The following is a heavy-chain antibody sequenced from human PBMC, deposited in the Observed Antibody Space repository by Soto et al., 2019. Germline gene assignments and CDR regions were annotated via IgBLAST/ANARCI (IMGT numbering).Heavy chain of an antibody. Sequence: EVQLVESGGGLVQPGGSLRLSCEASGFSFSSYAMSWVRRPPGKGLEWVSTIVTSAGTKFYADSVKGRFSISRDTSKNTVYLQMNSLGAEDTAMYYCVKDLCSTSCYRAFHIWGQGTRVTFSS. D-gene: IGHD2-2*01. J-gene: IGHJ3*02. CDR3: VKDLCSTSCYRAFHI. V-gene: IGHV3-23*04. CDR1: GFSFSSYA. CDR2: IVTSAGTK.